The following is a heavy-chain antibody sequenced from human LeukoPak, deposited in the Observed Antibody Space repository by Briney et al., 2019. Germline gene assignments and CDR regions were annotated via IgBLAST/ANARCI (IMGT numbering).Heavy chain of an antibody. CDR2: IYSGGST. Sequence: GGSLRLSCAASGFTVSSNYMSWVRQAPGKGLEWVSVIYSGGSTYYADSVKGRFTISRDNSKNTLYLQMNSLRAEDTAVYYCARDIQRQLVVWYYYYGMDVWGQGTTVTVSS. V-gene: IGHV3-53*05. J-gene: IGHJ6*02. CDR1: GFTVSSNY. CDR3: ARDIQRQLVVWYYYYGMDV. D-gene: IGHD6-6*01.